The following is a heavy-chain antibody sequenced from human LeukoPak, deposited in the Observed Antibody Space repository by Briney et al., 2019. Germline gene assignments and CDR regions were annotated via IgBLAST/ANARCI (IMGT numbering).Heavy chain of an antibody. V-gene: IGHV1-2*02. Sequence: ASVKVSCKASGYTFTGYYMHWVRQAPGQGLEWMGWINPNSGGTNYAQKFQGRVTMTRDTSISTAYMELSRLRSDDTAVYYCARGLHQYIAPPYYMDVWGKGTTVTVSS. CDR2: INPNSGGT. D-gene: IGHD6-6*01. CDR3: ARGLHQYIAPPYYMDV. CDR1: GYTFTGYY. J-gene: IGHJ6*03.